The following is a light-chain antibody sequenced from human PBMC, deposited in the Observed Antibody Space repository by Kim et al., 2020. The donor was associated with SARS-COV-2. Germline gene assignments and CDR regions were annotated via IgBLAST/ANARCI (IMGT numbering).Light chain of an antibody. J-gene: IGKJ1*01. Sequence: DIQMTQSPSTLSASVGDRVTITCRASQSISTWLAWYQQRQGIAPKVLIYRTSDLGGGVPSRFRGSVSGTEFTLTISSLQPDDFATYYCQQYNTYPWTFGQGTKVDIK. CDR2: RTS. V-gene: IGKV1-5*03. CDR3: QQYNTYPWT. CDR1: QSISTW.